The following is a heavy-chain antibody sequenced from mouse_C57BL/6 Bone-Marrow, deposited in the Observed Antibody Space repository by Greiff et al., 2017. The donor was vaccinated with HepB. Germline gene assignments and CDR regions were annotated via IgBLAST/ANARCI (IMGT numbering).Heavy chain of an antibody. Sequence: EVQLQESGGGLVKPGGSLKLSCAASGFTFSDYGMHWVRQAPEKGLEWVAYISSGSSTIYYADTVKGRFTISRDNAKNTLFLQMTSLRSEDTAMYYCARGSSLFADWGQGTLVTVSA. J-gene: IGHJ3*01. CDR1: GFTFSDYG. D-gene: IGHD1-1*01. CDR3: ARGSSLFAD. V-gene: IGHV5-17*01. CDR2: ISSGSSTI.